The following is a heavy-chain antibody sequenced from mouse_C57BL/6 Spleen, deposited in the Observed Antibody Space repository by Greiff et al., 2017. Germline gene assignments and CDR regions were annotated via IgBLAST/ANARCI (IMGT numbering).Heavy chain of an antibody. CDR2: INPSTGGT. CDR1: GYSFTGYY. Sequence: EVKLMESGPELVKPGASVKISCKASGYSFTGYYMNWVKQSPEKSLEWIGEINPSTGGTTYNQKFKAKATLTVDKSSSTAYMQLKSLTSEDSAVYYCSRRGVDYAMDYWGQGTSVTVSS. CDR3: SRRGVDYAMDY. V-gene: IGHV1-42*01. J-gene: IGHJ4*01.